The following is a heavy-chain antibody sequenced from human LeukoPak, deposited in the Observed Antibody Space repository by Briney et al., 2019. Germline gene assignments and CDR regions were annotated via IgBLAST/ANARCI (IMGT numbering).Heavy chain of an antibody. V-gene: IGHV3-64*04. Sequence: GGSLRLSCSASGFTFSTYAMHWVRQAPGKGLKFVSALSSNGGSTYYADSVKGRFTISRDNAKNTLYLQMNNLRAEDTAVYYCAGVKVAGTRSFDYWGQGTLATVSS. CDR3: AGVKVAGTRSFDY. J-gene: IGHJ4*02. CDR1: GFTFSTYA. CDR2: LSSNGGST. D-gene: IGHD6-19*01.